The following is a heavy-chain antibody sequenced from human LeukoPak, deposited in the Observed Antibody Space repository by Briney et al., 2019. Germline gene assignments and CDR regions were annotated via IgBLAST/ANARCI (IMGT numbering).Heavy chain of an antibody. D-gene: IGHD3-16*01. Sequence: GGSLRLSCAASGFTFSSYGMHWVRQAPGKGLEWVAVISCDGSNKYYADSVKGRFTISRDNSKNTLYLQMNSLRAEDTAVYYCAKSRGTYYYYYGMDVWGQGTTVTVSS. J-gene: IGHJ6*02. CDR2: ISCDGSNK. CDR3: AKSRGTYYYYYGMDV. V-gene: IGHV3-30*18. CDR1: GFTFSSYG.